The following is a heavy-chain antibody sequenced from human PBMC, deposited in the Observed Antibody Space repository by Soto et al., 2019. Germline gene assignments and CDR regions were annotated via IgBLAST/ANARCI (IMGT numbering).Heavy chain of an antibody. J-gene: IGHJ4*02. V-gene: IGHV3-11*01. CDR3: AREPRDDYMMPGGFEY. CDR1: GFTFSDYY. D-gene: IGHD4-4*01. Sequence: QVQLVESGGGLGKPGGSLRLSCVASGFTFSDYYMSWLRQAPGKGLEWVSYISSGGSVIYSADSMKGRFTISRDKAKNSLYLQVKSLRAEDTAVYYCAREPRDDYMMPGGFEYWRQGTLVTVPS. CDR2: ISSGGSVI.